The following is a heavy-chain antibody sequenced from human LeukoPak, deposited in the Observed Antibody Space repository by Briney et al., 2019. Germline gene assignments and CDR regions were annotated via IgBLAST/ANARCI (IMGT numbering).Heavy chain of an antibody. CDR2: INDNGDGT. D-gene: IGHD4-17*01. V-gene: IGHV3-23*01. CDR1: GFTFSSYA. Sequence: GGSLRLSCAASGFTFSSYAMRWVRQAPGKGLKWVSTINDNGDGTYYADSVKGRFTISRDNSKNTLYLQMNSLRAEDTAVYYCAKDLGYGPMYYSGMDVWGQGTTVTVSS. CDR3: AKDLGYGPMYYSGMDV. J-gene: IGHJ6*02.